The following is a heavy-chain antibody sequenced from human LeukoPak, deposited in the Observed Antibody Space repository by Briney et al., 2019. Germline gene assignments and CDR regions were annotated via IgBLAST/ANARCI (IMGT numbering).Heavy chain of an antibody. CDR2: IIPIFGTA. Sequence: ASVKVSCKASGGTFSSYAISWVRQAPGQGLEWMEGIIPIFGTANYAQKFQGRVTITADESTSTAYMELSSLRSEDTAVYYCARAKTVLRYFDWLYPDYWGQGTLVTVSS. CDR3: ARAKTVLRYFDWLYPDY. D-gene: IGHD3-9*01. V-gene: IGHV1-69*13. CDR1: GGTFSSYA. J-gene: IGHJ4*02.